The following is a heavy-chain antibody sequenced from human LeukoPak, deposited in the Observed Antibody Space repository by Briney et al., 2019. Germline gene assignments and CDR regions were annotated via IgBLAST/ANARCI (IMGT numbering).Heavy chain of an antibody. Sequence: PGRSLRLSCAASGFTFNNYGMHWVRQAPGKGLEWVAVISYDGSNKYYADSVKGRFTISRDNSKNTLYLQMNSLRAEDTAVYYCAKDQEYSSRWVYSYYGMDVWGQGTTVTVSS. CDR1: GFTFNNYG. CDR2: ISYDGSNK. CDR3: AKDQEYSSRWVYSYYGMDV. V-gene: IGHV3-30*18. D-gene: IGHD6-13*01. J-gene: IGHJ6*02.